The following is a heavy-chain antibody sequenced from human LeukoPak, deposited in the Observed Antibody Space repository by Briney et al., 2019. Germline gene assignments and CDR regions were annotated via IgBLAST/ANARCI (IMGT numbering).Heavy chain of an antibody. V-gene: IGHV3-30-3*01. CDR1: GFTFSSYA. Sequence: GGSLRLSCAASGFTFSSYAMHWVRQAPGKGLEWVAVISYDGSNKYYADSVKGRFTISRDNSKNTLYLQMNSLRAEDTAVYYCARDSVAAAGTYDYWGQGTLVPVSS. D-gene: IGHD6-13*01. CDR2: ISYDGSNK. CDR3: ARDSVAAAGTYDY. J-gene: IGHJ4*02.